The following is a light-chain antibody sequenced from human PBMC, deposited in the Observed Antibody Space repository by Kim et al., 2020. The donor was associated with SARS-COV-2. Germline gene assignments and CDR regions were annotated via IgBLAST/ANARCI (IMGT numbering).Light chain of an antibody. V-gene: IGLV3-1*01. CDR1: KLGDKY. CDR3: QAWDSSQGV. J-gene: IGLJ3*02. Sequence: SYELTQPPSVSVSPGQTASITCSGDKLGDKYACWYQQKPGQSPVLVIYQDSKRPSGISERFSGSNSGNTATLTISGTQAMDEADYYCQAWDSSQGVFGGG. CDR2: QDS.